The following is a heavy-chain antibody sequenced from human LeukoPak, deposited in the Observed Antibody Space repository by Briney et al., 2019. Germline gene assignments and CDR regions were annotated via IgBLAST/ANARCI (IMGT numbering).Heavy chain of an antibody. CDR3: ARYGSGSYRGPFDY. CDR1: GGSISSYY. Sequence: PSETLSLTCTVSGGSISSYYWSWIRQPPGKGLEWIGYIYYSGSTNYNPSLKSRVTISVDTSKNQFSLKLSSVTAADTAVYYCARYGSGSYRGPFDYWGQGTLVTVSS. J-gene: IGHJ4*02. CDR2: IYYSGST. D-gene: IGHD3-10*01. V-gene: IGHV4-59*12.